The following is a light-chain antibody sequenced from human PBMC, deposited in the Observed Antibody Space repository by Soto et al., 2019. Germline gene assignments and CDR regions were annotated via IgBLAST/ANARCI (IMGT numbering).Light chain of an antibody. CDR2: DVS. CDR1: SSDVGGYNF. V-gene: IGLV2-14*01. Sequence: QSALTQPASVSGSPGQSITISCTGSSSDVGGYNFVSWYQQHPGKAPKLMIYDVSNRPSVVSNRFSGSKSGNTASLTISGLQAEDEADYYCSSYTDSSTRPYGFGTGTKLTVL. J-gene: IGLJ1*01. CDR3: SSYTDSSTRPYG.